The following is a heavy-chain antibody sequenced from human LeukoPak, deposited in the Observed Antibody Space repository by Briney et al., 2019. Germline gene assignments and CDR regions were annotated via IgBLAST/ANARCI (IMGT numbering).Heavy chain of an antibody. Sequence: ASVKVSCKASGYTFTTYGVSWMRQAPGQGLEWMGWISVYNGRTNYAQDFQDRITMTTDPSTSTAYLELRSLRSDDTAMYYCARGLDYFDGTGYRSYRYFDLWGLGTLVSVSS. V-gene: IGHV1-18*01. J-gene: IGHJ2*01. CDR1: GYTFTTYG. CDR3: ARGLDYFDGTGYRSYRYFDL. CDR2: ISVYNGRT. D-gene: IGHD3-22*01.